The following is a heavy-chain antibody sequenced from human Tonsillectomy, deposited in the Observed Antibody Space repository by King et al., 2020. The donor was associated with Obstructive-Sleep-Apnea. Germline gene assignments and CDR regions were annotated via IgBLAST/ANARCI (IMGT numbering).Heavy chain of an antibody. J-gene: IGHJ3*02. CDR2: ISGSGCST. CDR3: AKDLAYDFWSGYSLWDAFDI. D-gene: IGHD3-3*01. CDR1: GFTFSSYA. Sequence: VQLVESGGGLVQPGGSLRLSCAASGFTFSSYAMSWVRQAPGKGLEWVSAISGSGCSTYYADSVKGRFTISRDNSKNTLYLQMNSLRAEDTAVYYCAKDLAYDFWSGYSLWDAFDIWGQGTMVTVSS. V-gene: IGHV3-23*04.